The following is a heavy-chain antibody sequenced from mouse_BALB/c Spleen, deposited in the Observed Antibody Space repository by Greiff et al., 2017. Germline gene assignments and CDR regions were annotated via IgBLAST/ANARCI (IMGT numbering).Heavy chain of an antibody. J-gene: IGHJ4*01. CDR1: GYSITSGYY. D-gene: IGHD2-4*01. CDR3: AREGSMITTGYAMDY. V-gene: IGHV3-6*02. CDR2: ISYDGSN. Sequence: EVKLVESGPGLVKPSQSLSLTCSVTGYSITSGYYWNWIRQFPGNKLEWMGYISYDGSNNYNPSLKNRISITRDTSKNQFFLKLNSVTTEDTATYYCAREGSMITTGYAMDYWGQGTSVTVSS.